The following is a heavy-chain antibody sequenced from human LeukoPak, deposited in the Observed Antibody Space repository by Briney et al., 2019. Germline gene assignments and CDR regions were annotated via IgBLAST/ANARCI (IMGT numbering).Heavy chain of an antibody. J-gene: IGHJ4*02. CDR1: VGSLRSGVFY. CDR3: ASRGVSIAARPFDY. CDR2: IYYSGST. Sequence: SQTLSLTCTVWVGSLRSGVFYGNWIRQLPGKGLEWIGYIYYSGSTRYNPSRKSRLTISLDPSKTAFSLTVSSVTAAETAVYYCASRGVSIAARPFDYWGQGTLVTVSS. D-gene: IGHD6-6*01. V-gene: IGHV4-31*03.